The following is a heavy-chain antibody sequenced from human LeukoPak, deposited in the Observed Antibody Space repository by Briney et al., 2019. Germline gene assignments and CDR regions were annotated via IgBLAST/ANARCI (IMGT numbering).Heavy chain of an antibody. J-gene: IGHJ4*02. V-gene: IGHV4-38-2*02. Sequence: SETLSLTCTVSGYSISSGYYWGWIRQPPGKGLEWIGSIYHSGSTYYNPSLKSRVTISVDTSKNQFSLKLSSVTAADTAVYYCARLGDSVSFDYWGQGTLVTVSS. CDR2: IYHSGST. D-gene: IGHD3-10*01. CDR1: GYSISSGYY. CDR3: ARLGDSVSFDY.